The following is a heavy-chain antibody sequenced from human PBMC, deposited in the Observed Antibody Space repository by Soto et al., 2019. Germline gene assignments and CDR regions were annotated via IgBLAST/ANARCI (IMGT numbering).Heavy chain of an antibody. CDR2: IKHYGSEK. Sequence: EVQLVESGGGLVQPGGSLRLSCAASGFTFSSYWMSWVRQAPGKGLEWVANIKHYGSEKYYVDSVKGRFTISRDNAKNSLYLQMNSLRAEDTAVYYCARVRRDGYNSDYYYGMDVWGQGTTVTVSS. J-gene: IGHJ6*02. CDR1: GFTFSSYW. CDR3: ARVRRDGYNSDYYYGMDV. D-gene: IGHD5-12*01. V-gene: IGHV3-7*04.